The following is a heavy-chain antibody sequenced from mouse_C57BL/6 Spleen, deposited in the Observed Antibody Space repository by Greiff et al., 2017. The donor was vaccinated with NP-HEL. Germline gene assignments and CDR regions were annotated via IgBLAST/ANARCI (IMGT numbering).Heavy chain of an antibody. CDR1: GYSITSGYY. CDR2: ISYDGSN. Sequence: EVKLLESGPGLVKPSLSLSLTCSVTGYSITSGYYWNWIRQFPGNKLEWMGYISYDGSNNYNPSLKNRISITRDTSKNQFFLKLNSVTTEDTATYYCARGGSLRYFDYWGQGTTLTVSS. V-gene: IGHV3-6*01. J-gene: IGHJ2*01. CDR3: ARGGSLRYFDY. D-gene: IGHD1-1*01.